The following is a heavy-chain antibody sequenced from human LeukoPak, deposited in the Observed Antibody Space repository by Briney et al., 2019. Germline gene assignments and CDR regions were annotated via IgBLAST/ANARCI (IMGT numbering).Heavy chain of an antibody. V-gene: IGHV3-53*01. CDR1: GFTVSDDY. D-gene: IGHD3-10*01. J-gene: IGHJ4*02. CDR3: VRDEWFGEYAY. Sequence: PGGSLRLSCAASGFTVSDDYMSWVRQAPGKGLEWVSVIYSGGSTYYADSVKGRFTISREISKNTLYLQMNSLRDEDTAVYYCVRDEWFGEYAYWGQGTLVTVSS. CDR2: IYSGGST.